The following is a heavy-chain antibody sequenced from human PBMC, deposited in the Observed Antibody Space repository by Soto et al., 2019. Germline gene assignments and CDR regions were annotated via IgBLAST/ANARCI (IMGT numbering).Heavy chain of an antibody. CDR2: ISWDGGST. J-gene: IGHJ2*01. CDR1: GFTFDDYA. V-gene: IGHV3-43D*03. CDR3: AKDPIVGSSSPLWYFDL. D-gene: IGHD6-6*01. Sequence: GGSLRLSCAASGFTFDDYAMHWVRQAPGKGLEWVSLISWDGGSTYYADSVKGRFTISRDNSKNSLYLQMNSLRAEDTALYYCAKDPIVGSSSPLWYFDLWGRGTLVTVSS.